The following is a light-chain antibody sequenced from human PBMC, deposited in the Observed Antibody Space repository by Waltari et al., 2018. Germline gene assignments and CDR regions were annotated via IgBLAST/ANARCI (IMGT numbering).Light chain of an antibody. V-gene: IGLV2-14*01. Sequence: QSALTQPASVSGSPGQSLTLSCTGTSSDVGGYHYFSWYQQHPGKAPKLMIYEVSNRPSGVSNRFSGSKSGNTASLTISGLQAEDEADYYCSSYTSSSTLVFGTGTKVTVL. J-gene: IGLJ1*01. CDR3: SSYTSSSTLV. CDR1: SSDVGGYHY. CDR2: EVS.